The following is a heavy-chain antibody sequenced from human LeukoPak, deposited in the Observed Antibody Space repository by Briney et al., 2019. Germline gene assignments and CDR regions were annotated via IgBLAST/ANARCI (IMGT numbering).Heavy chain of an antibody. Sequence: PGGSLRLSCAASGFSFSSYSMNWVRQAPGKGLEWVSSISSSSSYIYYADSVKGRFTISRDNAKNSLYLQMNSLRAEDTAVYYCAREVRYYYDSSGYYDYWGQGTLVTVSS. CDR2: ISSSSSYI. J-gene: IGHJ4*02. CDR3: AREVRYYYDSSGYYDY. D-gene: IGHD3-22*01. CDR1: GFSFSSYS. V-gene: IGHV3-21*01.